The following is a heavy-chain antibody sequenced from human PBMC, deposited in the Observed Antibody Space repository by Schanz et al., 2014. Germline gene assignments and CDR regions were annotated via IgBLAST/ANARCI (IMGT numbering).Heavy chain of an antibody. J-gene: IGHJ5*02. CDR3: ARDSIIRDMGPFDP. CDR2: MIGSGSSV. CDR1: GLNFDYYG. Sequence: VQLVESGGGVVQPGRSLRLSCATSGLNFDYYGMNWIRQAPGKGLEWVSRMIGSGSSVFYADSVKGRFTISRDNAKNSVHLQMNGLRAEDTAVYYCARDSIIRDMGPFDPWGQGTLVVVSS. V-gene: IGHV3-21*01.